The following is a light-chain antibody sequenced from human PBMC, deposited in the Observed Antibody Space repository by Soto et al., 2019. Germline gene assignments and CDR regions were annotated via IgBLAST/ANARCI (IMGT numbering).Light chain of an antibody. Sequence: EIVLTQSPGTLSLSPGERATLSCRARQSVTSSYLAWYQQKPGQAPRPLIYGASSRATGIPDRFSGSGSGTDFTLTISRLEPEDFAVYYCQQYGSSPAFGGGTKVEIK. CDR3: QQYGSSPA. CDR1: QSVTSSY. CDR2: GAS. J-gene: IGKJ4*01. V-gene: IGKV3-20*01.